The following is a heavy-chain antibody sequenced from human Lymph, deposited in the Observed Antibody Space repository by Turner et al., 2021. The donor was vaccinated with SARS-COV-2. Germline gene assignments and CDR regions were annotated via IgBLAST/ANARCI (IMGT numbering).Heavy chain of an antibody. CDR1: GGPMNNNY. D-gene: IGHD2-21*02. Sequence: QVQLQESGPRLVKPLETLSLTCTVSGGPMNNNYWSWIRPPPGKRLEWIGFIFYRGSTNYNPSLKSRVTISVDTSENQFSLKLTSVTAADTAIYYCARQTVNNWVDPWGQGTLVTVSS. CDR3: ARQTVNNWVDP. V-gene: IGHV4-59*01. CDR2: IFYRGST. J-gene: IGHJ5*02.